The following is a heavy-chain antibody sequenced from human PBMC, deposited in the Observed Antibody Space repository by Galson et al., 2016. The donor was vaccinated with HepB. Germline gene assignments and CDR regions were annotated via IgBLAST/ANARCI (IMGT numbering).Heavy chain of an antibody. CDR2: TFYSGRT. CDR3: ARQRRFGTWDEIDY. Sequence: SETLSLTCTVSGGSVSSTTYYWGWIRQPPGKGLEWIGNTFYSGRTYYNPSLKSRLTISVDPSKNQFSLRLRSVTAADTAVYYWARQRRFGTWDEIDYWGQGTLVTVSS. J-gene: IGHJ4*02. D-gene: IGHD3-10*01. CDR1: GGSVSSTTYY. V-gene: IGHV4-39*01.